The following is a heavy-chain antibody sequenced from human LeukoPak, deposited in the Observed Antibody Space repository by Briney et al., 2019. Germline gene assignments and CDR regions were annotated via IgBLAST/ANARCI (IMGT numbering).Heavy chain of an antibody. CDR1: GFTFSSYW. CDR2: IKHDGSEK. J-gene: IGHJ4*02. CDR3: AIADCSSTSCFQFDY. Sequence: GGSLRLSCAASGFTFSSYWMSWGRQAPGKGLEWVVNIKHDGSEKYYVYSVKGRFSISRDNAKNSLYLQMNSLRAEDTAAYYCAIADCSSTSCFQFDYWGQGTLVTVSS. V-gene: IGHV3-7*03. D-gene: IGHD2-2*01.